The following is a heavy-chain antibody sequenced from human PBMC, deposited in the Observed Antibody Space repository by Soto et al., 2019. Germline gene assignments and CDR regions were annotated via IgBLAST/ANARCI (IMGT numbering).Heavy chain of an antibody. D-gene: IGHD5-18*01. V-gene: IGHV3-23*01. CDR1: GFTFSNYA. J-gene: IGHJ1*01. Sequence: EVQLLESGGGLVQPGGSLRLSCAAFGFTFSNYAMSWVRQAPGKGPEWVAIVTGDGTGTRYADSVKGRFTISRDNSKNTLYLQMNSLRAEDTAVYYCAQDQGGYNVGVHWGQGTLVTVSS. CDR3: AQDQGGYNVGVH. CDR2: VTGDGTGT.